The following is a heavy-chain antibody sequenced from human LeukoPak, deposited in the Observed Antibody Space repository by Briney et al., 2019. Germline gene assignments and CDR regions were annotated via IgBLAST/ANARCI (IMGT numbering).Heavy chain of an antibody. Sequence: SETLSLTCTVSGGSISGYYWSWIRQPPGKGLEWIANIYYGGSANYNPSLKSRVTILVDTSKNQFSLNLSSVTAADTAVYYCARRGIAAAGYDYWGQGTLVTVSS. D-gene: IGHD6-13*01. CDR3: ARRGIAAAGYDY. V-gene: IGHV4-59*08. CDR2: IYYGGSA. CDR1: GGSISGYY. J-gene: IGHJ4*02.